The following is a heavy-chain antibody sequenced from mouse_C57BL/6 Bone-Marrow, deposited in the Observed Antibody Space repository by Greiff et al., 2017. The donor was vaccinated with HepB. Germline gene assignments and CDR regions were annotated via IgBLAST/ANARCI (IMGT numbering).Heavy chain of an antibody. CDR3: ARCTTVVYWYFDV. Sequence: VKLMESGAELVRPGTSVKMSCKASGYTFTNYWIGWAKQRPGHGLEWIGDIYPGGGYTNYNEKFKGKATLTADKSSSTAYMQFSSLTSEDSAIYYCARCTTVVYWYFDVWGTGTTVTVSS. CDR2: IYPGGGYT. D-gene: IGHD1-1*01. V-gene: IGHV1-63*01. CDR1: GYTFTNYW. J-gene: IGHJ1*03.